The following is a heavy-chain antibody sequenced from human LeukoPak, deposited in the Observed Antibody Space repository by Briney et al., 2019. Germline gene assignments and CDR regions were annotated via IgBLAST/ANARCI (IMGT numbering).Heavy chain of an antibody. V-gene: IGHV3-49*03. CDR3: TRDYDPDY. CDR2: IRSKAYGGTT. Sequence: PGGSLRLSCAASGFTFSSYAMSWFRQAPGKGLEWVGFIRSKAYGGTTEYAASVKGRFTISRDDSKSIAYLQMNSLKTEDTAVYYCTRDYDPDYWGQGTLVTVSS. D-gene: IGHD3-3*01. CDR1: GFTFSSYA. J-gene: IGHJ4*02.